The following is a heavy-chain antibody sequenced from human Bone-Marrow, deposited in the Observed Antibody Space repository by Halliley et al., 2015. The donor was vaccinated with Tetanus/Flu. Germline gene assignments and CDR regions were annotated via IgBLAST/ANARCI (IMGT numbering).Heavy chain of an antibody. Sequence: TLSLTCDVSGGSISRGGYSWAWIRQPPGKGLEWIGYIYHTGTSSYNPSLKSRVTISVDTSKNQFSLKLASVTAADTAVYYCARSMVTPAALFDYWGQGTLLTVSS. D-gene: IGHD2-21*02. CDR2: IYHTGTS. CDR3: ARSMVTPAALFDY. J-gene: IGHJ4*02. V-gene: IGHV4-30-2*01. CDR1: GGSISRGGYS.